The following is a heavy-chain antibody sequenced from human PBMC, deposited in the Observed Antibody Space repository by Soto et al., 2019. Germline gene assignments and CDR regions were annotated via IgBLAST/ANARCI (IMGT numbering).Heavy chain of an antibody. J-gene: IGHJ6*02. V-gene: IGHV1-69*02. CDR3: ASRFTGVLVLGTSPPGGDSFGWDV. CDR1: GGTFSRYT. Sequence: QVQLVQSGAEVKKPGSSVKVSCKASGGTFSRYTFTWVRQAPGQGLEWMGRIIPIVDIPNYAQKFQGRVTITADKSTITAYMELSRLAYDDTAVYYGASRFTGVLVLGTSPPGGDSFGWDVWGRGTKVTVS. CDR2: IIPIVDIP. D-gene: IGHD2-8*02.